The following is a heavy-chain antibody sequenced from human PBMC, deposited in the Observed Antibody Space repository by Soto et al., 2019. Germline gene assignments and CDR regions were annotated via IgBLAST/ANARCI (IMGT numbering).Heavy chain of an antibody. CDR1: GFTFSSYD. J-gene: IGHJ4*02. D-gene: IGHD3-3*01. V-gene: IGHV3-13*01. CDR2: IGTAGDT. CDR3: ARAHYDFWSGSLYYFDY. Sequence: GALRLSCAASGFTFSSYDMHWVRQATGKGLEWVSAIGTAGDTYYPGSVKGRFTISRENAKNSLYLQMNSLRAGDTAVYYCARAHYDFWSGSLYYFDYWGQGTLVTVSS.